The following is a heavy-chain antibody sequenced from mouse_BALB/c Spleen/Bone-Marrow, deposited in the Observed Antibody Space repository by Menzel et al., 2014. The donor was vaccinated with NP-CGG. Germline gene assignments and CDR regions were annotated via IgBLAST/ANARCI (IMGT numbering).Heavy chain of an antibody. CDR1: GFNIKDTY. Sequence: VQLQQPRAELVKPGASVKLSCTASGFNIKDTYMHWVKQRPEQGLEWIGRIDPANGNTKYDPKFQGKATITADTSSNTAYLQLSSLTSEDTAVYYCARSYGSSPFDYWGQGTTLTVSS. D-gene: IGHD1-1*01. V-gene: IGHV14-3*02. CDR3: ARSYGSSPFDY. CDR2: IDPANGNT. J-gene: IGHJ2*01.